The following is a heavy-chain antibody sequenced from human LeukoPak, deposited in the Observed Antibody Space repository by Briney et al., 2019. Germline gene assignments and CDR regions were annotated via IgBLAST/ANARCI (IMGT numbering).Heavy chain of an antibody. D-gene: IGHD3-22*01. CDR3: ARSTYYYDSSGYGFFDY. CDR2: IYYSGST. V-gene: IGHV4-30-4*01. Sequence: MTSETLSLTCTVSGGSISSGDYYWSWIRQPPGKGLEWIGYIYYSGSTYYNPSLKSRVTISVDTSKNQFSLKLSSVTAADTAVYYCARSTYYYDSSGYGFFDYWGQGTLVTVSS. J-gene: IGHJ4*02. CDR1: GGSISSGDYY.